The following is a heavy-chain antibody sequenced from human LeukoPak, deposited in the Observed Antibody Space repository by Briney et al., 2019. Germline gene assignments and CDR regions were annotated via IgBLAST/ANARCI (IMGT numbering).Heavy chain of an antibody. J-gene: IGHJ4*02. CDR3: ATGTSGSYSGTFDY. Sequence: TGGSLRLSCAASGFTFSSYWMSWVRQAPGKGLEWVANIKQDGSEKYYVDSVKGRFTISRDDAKNSLYLQMNSLRAEDTAVYYCATGTSGSYSGTFDYWGQGTLVTVSS. CDR1: GFTFSSYW. V-gene: IGHV3-7*01. CDR2: IKQDGSEK. D-gene: IGHD1-26*01.